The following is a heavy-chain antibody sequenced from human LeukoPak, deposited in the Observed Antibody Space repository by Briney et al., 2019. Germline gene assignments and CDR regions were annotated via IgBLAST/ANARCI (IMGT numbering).Heavy chain of an antibody. Sequence: PSETLSLTCTVSGGSISSYFWSWIRQHPGKGLEWIGYIYYSGSTYYNPSLKSRVTISVDTSKNQFSLKLSSVTAADTAVYYCARAGGLLLWFGELLPYYFDYWGQGTLVTVSS. D-gene: IGHD3-10*01. V-gene: IGHV4-59*06. CDR3: ARAGGLLLWFGELLPYYFDY. CDR2: IYYSGST. J-gene: IGHJ4*02. CDR1: GGSISSYF.